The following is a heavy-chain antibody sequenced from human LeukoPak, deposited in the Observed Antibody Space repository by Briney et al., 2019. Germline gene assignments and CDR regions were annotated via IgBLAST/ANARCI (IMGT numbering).Heavy chain of an antibody. J-gene: IGHJ5*02. CDR3: ARHPTAENWFDP. CDR1: GGSISSYY. V-gene: IGHV4-59*08. CDR2: IYYSGST. Sequence: PSATLSLTCTVSGGSISSYYWSWIRQPPGKGLEWIGYIYYSGSTNYNPSLKSRVTISVDTSKNQFSLKLSSVTAADTAVYYCARHPTAENWFDPWGQGTLVTVSS.